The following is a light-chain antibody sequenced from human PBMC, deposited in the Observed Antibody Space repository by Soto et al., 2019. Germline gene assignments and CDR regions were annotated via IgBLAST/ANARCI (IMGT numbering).Light chain of an antibody. V-gene: IGKV1-39*01. CDR3: QQSYSTPPT. Sequence: DIQMTQSPSSLSASVGDRVTITCRASRSIGSYLNWYQQERGKAPKLLIYAASSLQSGVPSRFSGSGSGTDFTLTISSLQPEDFATCYCQQSYSTPPTFGQGTKVDIK. CDR2: AAS. CDR1: RSIGSY. J-gene: IGKJ1*01.